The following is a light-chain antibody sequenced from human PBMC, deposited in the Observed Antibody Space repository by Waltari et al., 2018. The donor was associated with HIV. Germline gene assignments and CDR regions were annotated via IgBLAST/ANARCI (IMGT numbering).Light chain of an antibody. CDR2: YNA. J-gene: IGLJ2*01. CDR3: HVWDTISDHVV. CDR1: NIGTKS. Sequence: SYVLTQPPSVSVAPGKTAKITCVGNNIGTKSVHWYQQKPDQAPVLVIFYNADRPSGIPERFSGSKSGNTATLTINRVEAGDEADYYCHVWDTISDHVVFGGGSKLTVL. V-gene: IGLV3-21*04.